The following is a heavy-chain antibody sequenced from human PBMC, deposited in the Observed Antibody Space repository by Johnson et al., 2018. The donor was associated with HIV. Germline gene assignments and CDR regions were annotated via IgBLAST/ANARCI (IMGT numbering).Heavy chain of an antibody. Sequence: EQLVESGGGLVQPGGSLRLSCAVSGFTFSIYAMSWVRQAPGKGLEWVDHIKRETDGGTTDYAAPVKGRFTISRDDSKNTLYLQMNSLKTEDTAVYYCTTAIVGALINAFDIWGQGTMVTVSS. V-gene: IGHV3-15*01. CDR3: TTAIVGALINAFDI. D-gene: IGHD1-26*01. CDR1: GFTFSIYA. CDR2: IKRETDGGTT. J-gene: IGHJ3*02.